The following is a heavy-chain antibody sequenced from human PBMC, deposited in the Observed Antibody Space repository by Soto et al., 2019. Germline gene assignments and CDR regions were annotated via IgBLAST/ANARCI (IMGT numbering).Heavy chain of an antibody. D-gene: IGHD6-19*01. Sequence: QVQLVQSGAEVKKPGASVKVSCKASGYTFINYYMHWVRQAPGQGLEWMGIINPNGGSTTYAQTSQGRVTLTRDTSTNTVNMELSSLRSEDTAVYYCAREKWLVRRNDPFDIWGQGTMVTVSS. CDR3: AREKWLVRRNDPFDI. CDR1: GYTFINYY. CDR2: INPNGGST. V-gene: IGHV1-46*01. J-gene: IGHJ3*02.